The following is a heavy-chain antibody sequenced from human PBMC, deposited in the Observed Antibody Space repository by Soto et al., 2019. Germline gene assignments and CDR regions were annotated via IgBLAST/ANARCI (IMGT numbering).Heavy chain of an antibody. CDR1: GFTFGDFT. D-gene: IGHD3-16*01. Sequence: PGGSLRLSCAASGFTFGDFTMHWIRQVPGKGLEWVSLISWNADSIYYGDSVQGRFTISRDNSKNSLYLQMTSLRPHDTALYYCVRGTGNSFASYYFDYWGQGTQVTVSS. CDR3: VRGTGNSFASYYFDY. V-gene: IGHV3-43*01. CDR2: ISWNADSI. J-gene: IGHJ4*02.